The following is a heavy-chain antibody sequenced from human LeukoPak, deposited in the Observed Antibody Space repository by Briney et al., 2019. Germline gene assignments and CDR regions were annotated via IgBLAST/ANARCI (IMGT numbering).Heavy chain of an antibody. CDR3: ARGYYYDSSGYPGDY. Sequence: GGPLRLSCAASGFTFDDYGMSGVRQPPGRGLECVSGINWNGGSTGYADSVKGRFTISRDNAKNSLYLQMNSLRAEDTALYYCARGYYYDSSGYPGDYWGQGTLVTVSS. D-gene: IGHD3-22*01. CDR2: INWNGGST. CDR1: GFTFDDYG. J-gene: IGHJ4*02. V-gene: IGHV3-20*04.